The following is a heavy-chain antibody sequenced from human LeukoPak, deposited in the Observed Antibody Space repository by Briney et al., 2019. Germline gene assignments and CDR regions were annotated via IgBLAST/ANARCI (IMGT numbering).Heavy chain of an antibody. V-gene: IGHV1-46*01. CDR2: INPSGGST. J-gene: IGHJ4*02. CDR3: AAPRLGELSVDY. Sequence: GASVKVSCKASGYTFTSYYMHWMRQAPGQGLEWMGVINPSGGSTSYAQKFQGRVTMTRDTSTSTVYMELSSLRSEDTAVYYCAAPRLGELSVDYWGQGTLVTVSS. CDR1: GYTFTSYY. D-gene: IGHD3-16*02.